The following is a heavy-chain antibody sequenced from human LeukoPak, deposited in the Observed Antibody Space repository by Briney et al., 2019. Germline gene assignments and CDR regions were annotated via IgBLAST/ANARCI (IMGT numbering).Heavy chain of an antibody. CDR2: IIPIFGTA. V-gene: IGHV1-69*13. CDR1: GGTFSSYA. J-gene: IGHJ6*02. CDR3: ARAPYRSSTYLSFGMDV. Sequence: ASVKVSCKASGGTFSSYAISWVRQAPGQGLEWMGGIIPIFGTANYAQKFQGRVTITADESTSTAYMELSSLRSEDTAVYYCARAPYRSSTYLSFGMDVWGQGTTVTVSS. D-gene: IGHD3-16*02.